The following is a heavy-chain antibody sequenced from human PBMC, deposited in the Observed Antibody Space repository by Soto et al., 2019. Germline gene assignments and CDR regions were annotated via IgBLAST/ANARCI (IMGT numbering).Heavy chain of an antibody. J-gene: IGHJ4*02. Sequence: GGSLRLSCSASGFTFSSYAMHWVRQAPGKGLEYVSAISSNGGSTYYADSVKGRFTISRDNSKNTLYLQMSSLRAGDTAVYYCVKDRQWLVPDYWGQGTLVTVSS. CDR3: VKDRQWLVPDY. CDR1: GFTFSSYA. CDR2: ISSNGGST. V-gene: IGHV3-64D*08. D-gene: IGHD6-19*01.